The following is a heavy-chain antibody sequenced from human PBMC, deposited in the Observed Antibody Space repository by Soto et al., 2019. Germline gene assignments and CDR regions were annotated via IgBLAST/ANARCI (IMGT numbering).Heavy chain of an antibody. CDR2: ISYDGSNK. CDR1: GFTFSSYA. D-gene: IGHD6-19*01. CDR3: ASVKRGYSSGWTQSFDY. Sequence: GGSLRLSCAASGFTFSSYAMHWVRQAQGKGLEWVAVISYDGSNKYYADSVKGRFTISRDNSKNTLYLQMNSLRAEDTAVYYCASVKRGYSSGWTQSFDYWGQGTLVTVSS. V-gene: IGHV3-30-3*01. J-gene: IGHJ4*02.